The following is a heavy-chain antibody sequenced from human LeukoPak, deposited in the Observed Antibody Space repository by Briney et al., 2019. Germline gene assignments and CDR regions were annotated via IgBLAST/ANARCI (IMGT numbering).Heavy chain of an antibody. J-gene: IGHJ3*01. D-gene: IGHD6-13*01. CDR3: ARDYYSSSRHAFDL. Sequence: GGSLRLSCEASGFIFSSCTINWVRQAPGKGLEWVSSISSSSSYIYYADSVKGRFTISRDNAKNSLFLQMNSLRAEDTALYFCARDYYSSSRHAFDLWGQGTMVTVSS. CDR2: ISSSSSYI. CDR1: GFIFSSCT. V-gene: IGHV3-21*01.